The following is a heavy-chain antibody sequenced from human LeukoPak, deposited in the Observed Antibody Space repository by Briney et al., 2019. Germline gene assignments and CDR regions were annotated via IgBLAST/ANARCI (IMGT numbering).Heavy chain of an antibody. J-gene: IGHJ6*03. D-gene: IGHD2-2*01. CDR2: IIPIFGTA. Sequence: ASVKVSCKASGGTFSSYAISGVRQAPGQGLEWMGGIIPIFGTANYAQKFQGRVTITADESTSTACMELSSLRSEDTAVYYCARAPYCSSTSCYESRYYYYYMDVWGKGTTVTISS. V-gene: IGHV1-69*13. CDR1: GGTFSSYA. CDR3: ARAPYCSSTSCYESRYYYYYMDV.